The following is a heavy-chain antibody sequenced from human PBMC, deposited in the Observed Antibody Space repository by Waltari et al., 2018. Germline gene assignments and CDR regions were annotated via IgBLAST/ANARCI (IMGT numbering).Heavy chain of an antibody. V-gene: IGHV3-21*01. D-gene: IGHD3-9*01. CDR1: GFTFKTYS. J-gene: IGHJ4*02. Sequence: EVQLVESGGGLVKPGGSLRLSCAASGFTFKTYSMNCVRQAPGKGLEWVSSISDTSTYIYYAVSLRGRFTTSRDNAKNSLYLQLNSLRAEDTAVYYCVRGGTGMQRVESLDYWGQGILVTVSS. CDR3: VRGGTGMQRVESLDY. CDR2: ISDTSTYI.